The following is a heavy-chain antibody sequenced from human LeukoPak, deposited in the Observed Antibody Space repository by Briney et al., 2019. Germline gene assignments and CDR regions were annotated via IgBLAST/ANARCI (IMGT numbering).Heavy chain of an antibody. CDR2: IYYTGIT. CDR3: ARLHSSRAEEFDP. Sequence: SETLSLTCTVSGGSISGYYWSWIRQSPGKGLEWIGYIYYTGITAYNPSLGSRVTISVDRSDNQFSLRLTSVTAADTAVYYCARLHSSRAEEFDPWGQGTLVTVSS. J-gene: IGHJ5*02. CDR1: GGSISGYY. V-gene: IGHV4-59*01.